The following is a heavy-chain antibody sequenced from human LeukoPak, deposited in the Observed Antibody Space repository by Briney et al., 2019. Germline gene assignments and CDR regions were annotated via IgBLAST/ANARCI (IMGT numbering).Heavy chain of an antibody. CDR2: MNPNSGNT. D-gene: IGHD6-13*01. CDR1: GYTFTSYD. V-gene: IGHV1-8*01. CDR3: ARTSGIAAAGGERYFDY. Sequence: AASVKVSCKASGYTFTSYDINWVRQATGQGLEWMGWMNPNSGNTGYAQKFQGRVTMTRNTSISTAYMELSSLRSEDTAVYYCARTSGIAAAGGERYFDYWGQGTLVTVSS. J-gene: IGHJ4*02.